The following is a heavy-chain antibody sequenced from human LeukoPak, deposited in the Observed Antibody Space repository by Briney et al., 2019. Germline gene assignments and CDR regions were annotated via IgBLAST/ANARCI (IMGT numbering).Heavy chain of an antibody. J-gene: IGHJ6*03. V-gene: IGHV3-13*01. CDR1: GFTFRNYD. Sequence: GGSLRLSCAASGFTFRNYDMHWVRQASGKGREWVSAIDTAGDRSYAVPGKGRFTISRDNAKNSLSLQMNNLTVGDAAVYFCARGGSLYDASYYYYLDVWGTGTRVTVSS. CDR3: ARGGSLYDASYYYYLDV. D-gene: IGHD2/OR15-2a*01. CDR2: IDTAGDR.